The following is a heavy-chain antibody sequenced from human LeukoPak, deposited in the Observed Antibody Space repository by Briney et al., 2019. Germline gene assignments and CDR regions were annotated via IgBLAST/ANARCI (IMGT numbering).Heavy chain of an antibody. CDR3: ARKPSGSSRYDY. V-gene: IGHV4-59*01. Sequence: SETVSLTCTVSGGSISSYYWTWIRQPPGKGLEWIGFIYDSGSTYYNPSLKSRVTISLDTSKNQFSLKMSSVTAADTAVYYCARKPSGSSRYDYWGQGTLVTVSS. CDR2: IYDSGST. J-gene: IGHJ4*02. CDR1: GGSISSYY. D-gene: IGHD6-25*01.